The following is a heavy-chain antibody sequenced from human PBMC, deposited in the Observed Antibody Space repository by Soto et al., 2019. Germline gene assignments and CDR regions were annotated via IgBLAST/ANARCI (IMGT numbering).Heavy chain of an antibody. CDR3: AKGLSYSVIDY. Sequence: QVQLVESGGGVVQPGRSLRLSCAASGFTFSTYGMHWVRQAPGKGLEWVAVISYDGSNKYYADSVKGRFTISRDNSKNTLYLQMSSLRSEDTAVYYCAKGLSYSVIDYWGQGPLVTVSS. V-gene: IGHV3-30*18. CDR2: ISYDGSNK. CDR1: GFTFSTYG. J-gene: IGHJ4*02. D-gene: IGHD3-16*02.